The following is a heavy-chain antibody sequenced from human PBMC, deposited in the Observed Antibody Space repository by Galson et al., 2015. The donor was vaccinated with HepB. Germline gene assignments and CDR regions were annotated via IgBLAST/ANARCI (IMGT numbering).Heavy chain of an antibody. CDR1: GFTFSSYA. CDR3: ATPHCSSTSCSDY. D-gene: IGHD2-2*01. V-gene: IGHV3-23*01. Sequence: SLRLSCAASGFTFSSYAMSWVRQAPGKGLEWVSAISGSGGSTYYADSVKGRFTISRDNSKNTLYLQMNGLRAEDTAVYYCATPHCSSTSCSDYWGQGTLVTVSS. J-gene: IGHJ4*02. CDR2: ISGSGGST.